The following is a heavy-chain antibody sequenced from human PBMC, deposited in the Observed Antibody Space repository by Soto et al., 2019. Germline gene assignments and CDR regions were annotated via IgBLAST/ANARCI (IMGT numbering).Heavy chain of an antibody. CDR2: ISYDGSNK. J-gene: IGHJ4*02. CDR3: ARYSGKYQGPIDY. CDR1: GFTFSHYG. V-gene: IGHV3-30*03. D-gene: IGHD1-26*01. Sequence: QVQLVASGGGVVQPGRSLRLSCAASGFTFSHYGIHWVRRAPGKGLEWLAVISYDGSNKHYADSVKGRFTVSRDNSKNTLYLQMNSLRAEDTAVYFCARYSGKYQGPIDYWGQGTLVTVSS.